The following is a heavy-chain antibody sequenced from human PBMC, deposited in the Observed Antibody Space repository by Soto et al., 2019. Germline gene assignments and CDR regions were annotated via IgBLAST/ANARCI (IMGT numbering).Heavy chain of an antibody. V-gene: IGHV4-30-2*01. CDR3: ARAGAGTRENYYSYGMDV. D-gene: IGHD1-7*01. CDR1: GGSISSGGYS. CDR2: IYHSGST. J-gene: IGHJ6*02. Sequence: SETLSLTCAVSGGSISSGGYSWSWIRQPPGKGLEWIGYIYHSGSTYYNPSLKSRVTISVDRSKNQFSLKLSSVTAADTAVYYCARAGAGTRENYYSYGMDVWGQGTKVTASS.